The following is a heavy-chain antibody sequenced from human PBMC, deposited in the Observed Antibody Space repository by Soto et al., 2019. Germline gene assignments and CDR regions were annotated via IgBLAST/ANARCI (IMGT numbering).Heavy chain of an antibody. CDR1: GFTFKTYW. V-gene: IGHV3-7*01. CDR2: IKPDGGEK. D-gene: IGHD6-13*01. J-gene: IGHJ6*02. Sequence: GGSLRLSCATSGFTFKTYWMTWVRQAPGKGLEWVANIKPDGGEKYYVDSVKGRFTISRDNAKNTLYLQMNSLRAEDTAVYYCARRQIPPPTRGAANARGGMDVWGQGTTVTVSS. CDR3: ARRQIPPPTRGAANARGGMDV.